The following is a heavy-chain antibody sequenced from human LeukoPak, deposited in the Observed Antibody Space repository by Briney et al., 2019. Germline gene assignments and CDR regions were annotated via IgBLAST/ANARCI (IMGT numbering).Heavy chain of an antibody. CDR1: GGTFSSYA. CDR3: ARERADSSGYYPPRP. Sequence: SVKVSCKASGGTFSSYAISWVRQAPGQGLEWMGRIIPIFGIANYAQKFQGRVTITADKSTSTAYMELSSLRSEDTAVYYCARERADSSGYYPPRPWGQGTLVTVSS. CDR2: IIPIFGIA. D-gene: IGHD3-22*01. J-gene: IGHJ5*02. V-gene: IGHV1-69*04.